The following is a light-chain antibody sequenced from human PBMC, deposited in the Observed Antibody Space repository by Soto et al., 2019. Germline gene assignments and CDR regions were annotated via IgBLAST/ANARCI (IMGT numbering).Light chain of an antibody. CDR3: QQYDNLPLT. CDR2: EAS. Sequence: DIQMTQSPSSLSASVGDRVTIPCQASQDISNYLNWYQQKPGKAPKLLIYEASNLETGVPSRFSGSGSGTDFTFTISSLQPEDIATYYCQQYDNLPLTFGGGTKVDIK. J-gene: IGKJ4*01. CDR1: QDISNY. V-gene: IGKV1-33*01.